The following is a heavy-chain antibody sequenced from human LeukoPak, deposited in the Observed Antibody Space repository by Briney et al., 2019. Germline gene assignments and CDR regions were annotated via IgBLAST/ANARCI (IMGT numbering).Heavy chain of an antibody. Sequence: GGSLRLSCAASGFTFSTYTMNWVRQAPGKGLEWVSSISSSSSYIYYADSVKGRFTISRDNAKNSLYLQMNSLRAEDTAVYYCARDSLVPTDDYWGQGTLVTVSS. CDR1: GFTFSTYT. V-gene: IGHV3-21*01. CDR3: ARDSLVPTDDY. CDR2: ISSSSSYI. J-gene: IGHJ4*02. D-gene: IGHD4-17*01.